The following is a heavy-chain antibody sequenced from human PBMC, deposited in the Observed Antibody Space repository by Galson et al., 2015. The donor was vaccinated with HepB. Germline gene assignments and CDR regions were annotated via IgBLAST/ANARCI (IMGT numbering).Heavy chain of an antibody. D-gene: IGHD2-15*01. CDR3: ARGALVGVIGGSLNNWFDP. Sequence: SVKVSCKASGGTFSSYTISWVRQAPGQGLEWMGRIIPILGIANYAQKFQGRVTITADKSTSTAYMELSSLRSDDTAVYYCARGALVGVIGGSLNNWFDPWGQGTLVTVSS. CDR1: GGTFSSYT. J-gene: IGHJ5*02. CDR2: IIPILGIA. V-gene: IGHV1-69*02.